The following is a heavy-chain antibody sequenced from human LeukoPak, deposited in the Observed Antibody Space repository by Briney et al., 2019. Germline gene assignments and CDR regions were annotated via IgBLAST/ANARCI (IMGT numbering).Heavy chain of an antibody. Sequence: GGSLRLSCAASGFTFSSYAMSWVRQAPGKGLEWVSAISGSGGSTYYADSVKGRFTISRDNSKSTLYLQMNSLRAEDTAVYYCAKGRKGVGAASFAYYYGMDVWGQGTTVTVSS. CDR3: AKGRKGVGAASFAYYYGMDV. CDR1: GFTFSSYA. D-gene: IGHD1-26*01. CDR2: ISGSGGST. J-gene: IGHJ6*02. V-gene: IGHV3-23*01.